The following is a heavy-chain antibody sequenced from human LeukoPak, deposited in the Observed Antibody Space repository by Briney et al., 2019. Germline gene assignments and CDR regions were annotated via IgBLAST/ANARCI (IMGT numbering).Heavy chain of an antibody. CDR1: GYSFTSYW. D-gene: IGHD2-2*02. Sequence: GESLKISCKGSGYSFTSYWIGWVRQMPGKGLEWVGIIYPGDSDTRYSPSFQGQVTLSADKSISTAYLQWSSLKASDTAMYYCARQKGDIVVVPAAIRGSDAFDIWGQGTMVTVSS. V-gene: IGHV5-51*01. CDR2: IYPGDSDT. J-gene: IGHJ3*02. CDR3: ARQKGDIVVVPAAIRGSDAFDI.